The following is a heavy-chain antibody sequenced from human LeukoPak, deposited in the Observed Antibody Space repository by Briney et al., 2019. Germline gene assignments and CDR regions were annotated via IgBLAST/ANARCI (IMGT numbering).Heavy chain of an antibody. J-gene: IGHJ4*02. Sequence: ASVKVSCKASGYTFPSYYMHWVRQAPGQGLERMGVINPSGGNTNSAQKFQGRVTMTRDTSTRTVYMELSSLRSEDTAVYYCARDYEATAYTVDYWGQGTLVTVSS. CDR3: ARDYEATAYTVDY. CDR2: INPSGGNT. V-gene: IGHV1-46*01. CDR1: GYTFPSYY. D-gene: IGHD1-26*01.